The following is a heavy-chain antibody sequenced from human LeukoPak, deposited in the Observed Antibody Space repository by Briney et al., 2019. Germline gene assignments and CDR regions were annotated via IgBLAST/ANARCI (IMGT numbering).Heavy chain of an antibody. CDR3: AKSAPSKY. J-gene: IGHJ4*02. CDR1: GLTFGDYA. Sequence: GGSLRLSCTVSGLTFGDYAMSWVRQVLGKGLEWVSHIISSAASTDYADSVKGRFTISRDNPKNTLYLQMTSLRAEDTAVYYCAKSAPSKYWGQGTLVTVSS. CDR2: IISSAAST. V-gene: IGHV3-23*01. D-gene: IGHD4-11*01.